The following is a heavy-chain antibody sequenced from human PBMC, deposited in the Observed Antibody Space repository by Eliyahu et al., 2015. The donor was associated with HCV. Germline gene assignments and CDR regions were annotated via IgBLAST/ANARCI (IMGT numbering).Heavy chain of an antibody. CDR1: GFTFSSYG. CDR3: ARDGAVAGTGDAFDI. CDR2: IWYDGSNK. V-gene: IGHV3-33*01. D-gene: IGHD6-19*01. Sequence: QVQLVESGGGVVQPGRSLRLSCAASGFTFSSYGMHWVRQAPGKGLEWVAVIWYDGSNKYYADSVKGRFTISRDNSKNTLYLQMNSLRAEDTAVYYCARDGAVAGTGDAFDIWGQGTMVTVSS. J-gene: IGHJ3*02.